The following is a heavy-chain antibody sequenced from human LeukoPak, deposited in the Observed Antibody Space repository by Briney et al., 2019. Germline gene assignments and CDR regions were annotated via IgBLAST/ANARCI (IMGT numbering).Heavy chain of an antibody. D-gene: IGHD1-7*01. J-gene: IGHJ4*02. CDR3: AKTPTLGLFEG. Sequence: PGGSLRLSCTASGFTFNNYAMTWVRQAPGNGLEWLSAISGSGGTTYSADSVKGRFSISRDNSQNTLFLQMYSLRAEDTAVYYCAKTPTLGLFEGWGQGTLVTVSS. V-gene: IGHV3-23*01. CDR2: ISGSGGTT. CDR1: GFTFNNYA.